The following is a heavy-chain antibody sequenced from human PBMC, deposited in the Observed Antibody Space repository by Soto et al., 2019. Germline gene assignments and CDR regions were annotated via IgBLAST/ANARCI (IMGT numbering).Heavy chain of an antibody. Sequence: QVQLVESGGGVVQPGRSLRLSCAASGFTFNTYGMHWVRQAPGKGLEWVAIIWSDGSNKYYADSVKGRFTISRDNSTNTLYLQMNSLRAEDTAVYYCARDYDSSGYPRYYFDYWGQGTLVTVSS. CDR3: ARDYDSSGYPRYYFDY. CDR2: IWSDGSNK. D-gene: IGHD3-22*01. V-gene: IGHV3-33*01. J-gene: IGHJ4*02. CDR1: GFTFNTYG.